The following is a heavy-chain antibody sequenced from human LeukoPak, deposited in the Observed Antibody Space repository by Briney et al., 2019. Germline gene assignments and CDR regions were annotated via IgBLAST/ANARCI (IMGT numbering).Heavy chain of an antibody. J-gene: IGHJ4*02. CDR3: AREYCAGGSCYYDY. CDR1: GYTFTSYG. V-gene: IGHV1-18*01. D-gene: IGHD2-15*01. CDR2: ISGYNGNT. Sequence: GASVKVSCKASGYTFTSYGISWVRQAPGQGLEWMGWISGYNGNTNYAQELQGRVTMTTDTSTTTAYMELRSLRSDDTAVYYCAREYCAGGSCYYDYWGQGTLVTVSS.